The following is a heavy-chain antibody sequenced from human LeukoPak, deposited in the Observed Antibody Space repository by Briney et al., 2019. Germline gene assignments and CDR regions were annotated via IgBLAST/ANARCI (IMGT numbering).Heavy chain of an antibody. V-gene: IGHV3-30*04. Sequence: PGTSLRLSCAASGFTFSGYAVHWVRQAPGKGLQWVAAISDDGYNKYYADSLKGRFTISRENSKNTLWLQMNSLRAEDTAVYYCARGGMYDSYYFFYMDVWGKGTTVSVSS. CDR2: ISDDGYNK. J-gene: IGHJ6*03. CDR3: ARGGMYDSYYFFYMDV. D-gene: IGHD3-22*01. CDR1: GFTFSGYA.